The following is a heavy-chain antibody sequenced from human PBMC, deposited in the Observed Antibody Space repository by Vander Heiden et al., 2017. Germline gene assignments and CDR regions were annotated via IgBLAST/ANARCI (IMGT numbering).Heavy chain of an antibody. Sequence: VQLVESGGVVVQPGGSLRLSCAAPGFTSDDYTMPWVRQAPGKGLEWVSLIHWDGGSTYYADAVKGRFTISRDNSKNSLYLQMNSLRTGDTALYYCAKAKGGDYDPNMDVWGQGTTVTVSS. V-gene: IGHV3-43*01. D-gene: IGHD4-17*01. CDR2: IHWDGGST. J-gene: IGHJ6*02. CDR3: AKAKGGDYDPNMDV. CDR1: GFTSDDYT.